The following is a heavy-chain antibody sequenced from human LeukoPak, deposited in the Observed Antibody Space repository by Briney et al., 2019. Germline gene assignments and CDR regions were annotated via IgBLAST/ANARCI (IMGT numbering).Heavy chain of an antibody. CDR3: ARTIAVAGPFDY. Sequence: GGSLRLSCAASGFTFSNYWMHWVRQAPGKGLVWVSRINSDGINTSYADSVKGRFTISRDNSKNTLYLQMNSLRAEDTAVYYCARTIAVAGPFDYWGQGSLVTVSS. CDR2: INSDGINT. D-gene: IGHD6-19*01. J-gene: IGHJ4*02. V-gene: IGHV3-74*01. CDR1: GFTFSNYW.